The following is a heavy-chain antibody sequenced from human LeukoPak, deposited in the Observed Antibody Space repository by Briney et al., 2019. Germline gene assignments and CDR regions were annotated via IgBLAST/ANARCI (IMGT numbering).Heavy chain of an antibody. J-gene: IGHJ4*02. D-gene: IGHD6-19*01. CDR1: GFTFSNYG. V-gene: IGHV3-15*01. CDR2: IKSKTDGGTT. Sequence: GGSLRLSCAASGFTFSNYGMHWVRQAPGKGLEWVGRIKSKTDGGTTDYAAPVKGRFTISRDDSKNTLYLQMNSLKTEDTAVYYCTTDILYSSGWYTPNYWGQGTLVTVSS. CDR3: TTDILYSSGWYTPNY.